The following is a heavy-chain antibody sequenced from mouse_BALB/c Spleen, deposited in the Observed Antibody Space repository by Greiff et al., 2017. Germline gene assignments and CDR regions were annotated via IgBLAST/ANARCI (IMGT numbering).Heavy chain of an antibody. D-gene: IGHD2-4*01. J-gene: IGHJ3*01. CDR1: GFTFSDYG. V-gene: IGHV5-15*02. CDR2: ISNLAYSI. CDR3: ARDERLQAWFAY. Sequence: EVKVVESGGGLVQPGGSRNLSCAASGFTFSDYGMAWVRQAPGKGPEWVAFISNLAYSIYYADTVTGRFTISRENAKNTLYLEMSSLRSEDTAMYYCARDERLQAWFAYWGQGTLVTVSA.